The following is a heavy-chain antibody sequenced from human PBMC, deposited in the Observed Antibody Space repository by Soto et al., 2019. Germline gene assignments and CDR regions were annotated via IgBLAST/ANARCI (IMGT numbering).Heavy chain of an antibody. CDR2: ISGSGGST. CDR1: GFTFSSYA. J-gene: IGHJ4*02. V-gene: IGHV3-23*01. CDR3: AKLGATRAFDY. Sequence: EVQLLESGGGLVQPGGSLRLSCAASGFTFSSYAMSWVRQAPGKGLEWVSAISGSGGSTYYADSVKGPFTLSRDNSKDTANPQINSLRAEEPAVYYCAKLGATRAFDYWGQGTLVPVSP. D-gene: IGHD1-26*01.